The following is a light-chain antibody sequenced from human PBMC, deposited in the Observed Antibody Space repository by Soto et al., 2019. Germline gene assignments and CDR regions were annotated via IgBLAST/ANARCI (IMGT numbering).Light chain of an antibody. CDR1: QSVSSN. CDR2: SAS. Sequence: EIVMTQSPATLSVSPGERATLSCRASQSVSSNLAWYQQKPGQAPRLLIYSASTRTTGIPGRFSGSGSGTEFTLTISSLQSEDFAVYYCQQYGSSPTTFGQGTKVDIK. CDR3: QQYGSSPTT. J-gene: IGKJ1*01. V-gene: IGKV3D-15*01.